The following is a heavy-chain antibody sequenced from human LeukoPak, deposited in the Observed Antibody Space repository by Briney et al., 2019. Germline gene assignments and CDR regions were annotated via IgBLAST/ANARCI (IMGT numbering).Heavy chain of an antibody. V-gene: IGHV5-51*01. CDR2: IYFGDSDT. D-gene: IGHD1-26*01. J-gene: IGHJ3*02. Sequence: GESLKISFKGSGYRFTSYWIGWVRAMPGKGLEWVGIIYFGDSDTRYSPSFQGQVPISADKSISTAYLQWSSLKASDTAMYYCARREWELLDGAFDIWGQGTMVTVSS. CDR3: ARREWELLDGAFDI. CDR1: GYRFTSYW.